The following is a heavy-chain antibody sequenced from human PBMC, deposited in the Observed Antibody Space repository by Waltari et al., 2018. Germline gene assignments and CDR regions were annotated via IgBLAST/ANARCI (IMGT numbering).Heavy chain of an antibody. CDR1: GGTFSSYA. V-gene: IGHV1-69*06. CDR2: VIPIFGTA. D-gene: IGHD1-1*01. J-gene: IGHJ4*02. Sequence: QVQLVQSGAEVKKPGASVKVSCKASGGTFSSYAISWVRQAPGQGLEWMGRVIPIFGTANYAQKFQGRVTITADKATSTAYMELSSLRSEDTAVYYCASILSATTYYFDYWGQGTLVTVSS. CDR3: ASILSATTYYFDY.